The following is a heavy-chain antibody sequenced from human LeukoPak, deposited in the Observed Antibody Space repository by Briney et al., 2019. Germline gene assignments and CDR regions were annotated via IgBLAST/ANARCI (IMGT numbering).Heavy chain of an antibody. Sequence: GGSLRLSCAASGFTFSPAWMHWVRQALGMGLEWVSRSNGDGTDTIYADSVKGRFTISRDNAKNTLYLQMNSLRAEDTAVYYCTRDSHGGVDYWGQGTLVTVSS. V-gene: IGHV3-74*01. CDR2: SNGDGTDT. CDR1: GFTFSPAW. J-gene: IGHJ4*02. CDR3: TRDSHGGVDY. D-gene: IGHD3-10*01.